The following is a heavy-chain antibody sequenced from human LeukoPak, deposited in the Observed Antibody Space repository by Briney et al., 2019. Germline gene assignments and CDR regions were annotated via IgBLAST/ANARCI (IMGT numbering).Heavy chain of an antibody. Sequence: GGSLRLSCAASGFTFSTYAMSWVRQAPGKGLEWVAVIWYDGSNKYYADSVKGRFTISRDNSKNTLYLQMNSLRAEDTAVYYCARVGFDYWGQGTLVTVSS. CDR1: GFTFSTYA. J-gene: IGHJ4*02. CDR3: ARVGFDY. V-gene: IGHV3-33*08. CDR2: IWYDGSNK.